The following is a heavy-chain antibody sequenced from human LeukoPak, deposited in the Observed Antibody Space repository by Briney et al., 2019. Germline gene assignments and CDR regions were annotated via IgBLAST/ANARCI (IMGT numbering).Heavy chain of an antibody. Sequence: GGSLRLSCAASRFTFRSYAMSWVRQAPGMGLEWVSSISDSGDDTYYADSVQGRFTISRDKVTNTLYLQMNSLSVEDTATYYCAEAGIVGRTFRIDYWGQGTLVTVSS. V-gene: IGHV3-23*01. CDR2: ISDSGDDT. J-gene: IGHJ4*02. CDR1: RFTFRSYA. CDR3: AEAGIVGRTFRIDY. D-gene: IGHD1-26*01.